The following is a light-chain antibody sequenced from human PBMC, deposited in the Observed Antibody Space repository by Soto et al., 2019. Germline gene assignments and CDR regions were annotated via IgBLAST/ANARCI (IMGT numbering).Light chain of an antibody. CDR3: QQRSDWIT. CDR2: DAS. Sequence: EIVLTQSPATQSLSPGEGATLSCRASQSVRSRLAWYQQKPGQAPRLLIYDASNRATGIPARFSGSGSGTDFTLTISSLEPEDFAVYYCQQRSDWITFGQGTRLEIK. CDR1: QSVRSR. V-gene: IGKV3-11*01. J-gene: IGKJ5*01.